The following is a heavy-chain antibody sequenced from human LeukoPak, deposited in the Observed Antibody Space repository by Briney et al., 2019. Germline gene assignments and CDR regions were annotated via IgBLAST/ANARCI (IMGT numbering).Heavy chain of an antibody. CDR1: GYTFTSYG. CDR2: ISAYNGNT. Sequence: GASVKVSCKASGYTFTSYGISWVRQAPGQGLEWMGWISAYNGNTNYAQKLQGRVTMTTDTSTSTAYMELRSLRSDDTAVYYCATRGELYSGSYPLDAFDIWGQGTMVTVSS. V-gene: IGHV1-18*01. CDR3: ATRGELYSGSYPLDAFDI. J-gene: IGHJ3*02. D-gene: IGHD1-26*01.